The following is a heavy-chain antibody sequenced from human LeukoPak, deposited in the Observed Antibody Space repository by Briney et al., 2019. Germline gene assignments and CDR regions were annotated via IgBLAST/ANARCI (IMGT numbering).Heavy chain of an antibody. D-gene: IGHD6-25*01. CDR3: AKDQMRLRSYYYMDV. CDR2: IWYDGSNK. J-gene: IGHJ6*03. Sequence: PVRSLRLSCAASGFTFSSYGMHWVRQAPGKGLEWVAVIWYDGSNKYYADSVKGRFTISRDNSKNTLYLQMNSLRAEDTAVYYCAKDQMRLRSYYYMDVWGKGTTVTVSS. CDR1: GFTFSSYG. V-gene: IGHV3-33*06.